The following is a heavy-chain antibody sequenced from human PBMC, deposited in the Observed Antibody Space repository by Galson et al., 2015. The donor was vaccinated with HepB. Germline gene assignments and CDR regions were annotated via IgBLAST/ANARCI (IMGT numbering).Heavy chain of an antibody. V-gene: IGHV1-69*13. CDR1: GGTFSSYA. D-gene: IGHD3-3*01. J-gene: IGHJ5*02. Sequence: SVKVSCKASGGTFSSYAISWVRQALGQGLEWMGGIIPIFGTANYAQKFQGRVTITADESTSTAYMELSSLRSEDTAVYYCASAGVVPWAHNWFDPWGQGTLVTVSS. CDR2: IIPIFGTA. CDR3: ASAGVVPWAHNWFDP.